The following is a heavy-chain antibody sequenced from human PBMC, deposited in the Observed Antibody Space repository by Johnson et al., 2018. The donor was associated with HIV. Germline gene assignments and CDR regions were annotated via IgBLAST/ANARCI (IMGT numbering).Heavy chain of an antibody. CDR2: ISYDGSNE. Sequence: QVQLVESGGGVVQPGTSLRLSCAASGFTFGIYGMHWVRQAPGKGLEWVALISYDGSNEYYGDSVKGRFTISRDNSKKTLYLQMNSLRAEDTAVYYCTTDGGYCSSTSCYDLNDAFDIWGQGTMVTVSS. J-gene: IGHJ3*02. V-gene: IGHV3-30*03. CDR3: TTDGGYCSSTSCYDLNDAFDI. CDR1: GFTFGIYG. D-gene: IGHD2-2*01.